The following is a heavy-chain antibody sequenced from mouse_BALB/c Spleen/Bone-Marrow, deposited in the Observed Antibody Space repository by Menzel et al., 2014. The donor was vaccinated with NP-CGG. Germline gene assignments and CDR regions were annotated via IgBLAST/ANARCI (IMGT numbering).Heavy chain of an antibody. Sequence: EVKLVESGPGHVKPSQSLSLTRSVTGYSITSGYYWNWIRQFPGNKLEWMGYLRYDGNNNYNPSLKNRISITRDTSKNQFFLKLNSVTTEDTATYYCARIPYDGYPSYWGQGTLVTVSA. CDR3: ARIPYDGYPSY. D-gene: IGHD2-3*01. CDR2: LRYDGNN. CDR1: GYSITSGYY. J-gene: IGHJ3*01. V-gene: IGHV3-6*02.